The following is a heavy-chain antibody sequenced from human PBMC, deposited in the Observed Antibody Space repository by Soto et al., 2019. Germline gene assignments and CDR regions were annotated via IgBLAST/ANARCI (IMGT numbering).Heavy chain of an antibody. Sequence: QVPVVQSGTEVKKPGATVKVSCKVSGYTLNELCIHWVRQPPGKGLEWIGGFDPEEGKMIYAQNLQGRVTMSEDTTTDTPYMEPNRQPSEDTAIYYCATDLGAAVAPLSVSEFQKWGQGTVVTV. CDR2: FDPEEGKM. D-gene: IGHD3-10*01. J-gene: IGHJ1*01. CDR3: ATDLGAAVAPLSVSEFQK. V-gene: IGHV1-24*01. CDR1: GYTLNELC.